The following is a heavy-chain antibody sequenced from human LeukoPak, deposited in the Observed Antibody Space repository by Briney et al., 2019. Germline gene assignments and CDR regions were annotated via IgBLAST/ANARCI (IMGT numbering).Heavy chain of an antibody. Sequence: EASVKVSCKASGYTFTSYAMHWVRQAPGQRLGWMGWINAGNGNTKYSQKFQGRVTITRDTSASTAYMELSSLRSEDTAVYYCARDPPYGSLFDYWGQGTLVTVSS. CDR2: INAGNGNT. CDR3: ARDPPYGSLFDY. J-gene: IGHJ4*02. CDR1: GYTFTSYA. D-gene: IGHD4-17*01. V-gene: IGHV1-3*01.